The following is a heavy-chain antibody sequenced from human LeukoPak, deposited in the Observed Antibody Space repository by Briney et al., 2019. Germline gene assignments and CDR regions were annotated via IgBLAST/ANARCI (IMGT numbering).Heavy chain of an antibody. CDR3: VRDIGSYPPEK. J-gene: IGHJ4*02. CDR2: MYSHGLT. CDR1: GFSVSSTY. V-gene: IGHV3-53*01. Sequence: GGSVRLSCAASGFSVSSTYMSWVRQAPGKGLEWVSLMYSHGLTSYGDSVRGRFTISRDTSKNTLHLQMSSLRAEDTAIYYCVRDIGSYPPEKWGQGTLVTVSS. D-gene: IGHD1-26*01.